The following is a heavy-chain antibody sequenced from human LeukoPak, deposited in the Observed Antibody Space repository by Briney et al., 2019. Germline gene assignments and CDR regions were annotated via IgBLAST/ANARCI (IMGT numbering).Heavy chain of an antibody. CDR2: ISYDGSNK. CDR1: GFTFSSYG. V-gene: IGHV3-30*03. D-gene: IGHD2-2*02. Sequence: GGSLRLSCAASGFTFSSYGMHWVRQAPGKGLEWVAVISYDGSNKYYADSVKGRFTISRDNSKNTLYLQMNSLRAEDTAVYYCASYCSTTSCYNTDYWGQGTLVTVSS. J-gene: IGHJ4*02. CDR3: ASYCSTTSCYNTDY.